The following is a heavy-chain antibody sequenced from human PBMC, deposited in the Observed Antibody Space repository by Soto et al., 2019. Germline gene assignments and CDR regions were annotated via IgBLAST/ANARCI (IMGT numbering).Heavy chain of an antibody. CDR3: ARESGGATATLDYYYFYMDV. CDR1: GYRFSDYY. V-gene: IGHV1-2*02. Sequence: QVQLVQSGAEVKKPGASVTVSCKASGYRFSDYYLHWVRQAPGQGPEWMGLMNPNSGDTKYAQKFKGRVTMTRDTSVRTAFMELNWLKSDDTAVYYCARESGGATATLDYYYFYMDVWGIGTTVTVSS. CDR2: MNPNSGDT. J-gene: IGHJ6*03. D-gene: IGHD5-12*01.